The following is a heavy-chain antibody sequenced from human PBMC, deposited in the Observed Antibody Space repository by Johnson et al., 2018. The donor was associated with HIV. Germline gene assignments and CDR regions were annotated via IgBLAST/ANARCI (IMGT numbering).Heavy chain of an antibody. CDR2: IWSDGSNK. J-gene: IGHJ3*02. V-gene: IGHV3-33*08. D-gene: IGHD1-1*01. CDR1: GFSFSNYA. Sequence: QVQLVESGGGVVQPGRSLRLSCAASGFSFSNYAMHWVRQAPGKGLEWVAVIWSDGSNKHYADSVKGRFTISRDNSKNTLYLQMNSLRAEDTAVYYCATSTASDALDIWGQGTMVTVSS. CDR3: ATSTASDALDI.